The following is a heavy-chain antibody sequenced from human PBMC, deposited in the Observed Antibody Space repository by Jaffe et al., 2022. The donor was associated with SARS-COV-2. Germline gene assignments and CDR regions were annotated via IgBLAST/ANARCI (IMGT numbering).Heavy chain of an antibody. V-gene: IGHV3-7*01. Sequence: EVQLVESGGGLVQPGGSLRLSCAASGFTFSSYWMSWVRQAPGKGLEWVANIKQDGSEKYYVDSVKGRFTISRDNAKNSLYLQMNSLRAEDTAVYYCARVRPRQLPYCSSTSCYRSGAFDIWGQGTMVTVSS. J-gene: IGHJ3*02. CDR2: IKQDGSEK. D-gene: IGHD2-2*02. CDR3: ARVRPRQLPYCSSTSCYRSGAFDI. CDR1: GFTFSSYW.